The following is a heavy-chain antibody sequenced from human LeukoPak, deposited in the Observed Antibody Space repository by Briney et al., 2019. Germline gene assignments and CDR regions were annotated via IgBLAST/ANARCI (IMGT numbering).Heavy chain of an antibody. CDR1: GFTFSSYG. V-gene: IGHV3-30*03. CDR2: ISYDGSNT. Sequence: GGSLRLSCAASGFTFSSYGMHWVRQAPGKGLEWLALISYDGSNTYYADSVKGRFTISRDNSKNTLYLQMNSLRAEDTAVYYCARDLLVVVAATSSSDYWGQGTLVTVSS. CDR3: ARDLLVVVAATSSSDY. J-gene: IGHJ4*02. D-gene: IGHD2-15*01.